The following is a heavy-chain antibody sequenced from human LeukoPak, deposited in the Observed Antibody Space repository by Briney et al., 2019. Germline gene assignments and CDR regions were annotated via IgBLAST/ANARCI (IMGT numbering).Heavy chain of an antibody. J-gene: IGHJ6*03. CDR1: GFNFSSYA. V-gene: IGHV3-23*01. Sequence: GGSLRLSCAASGFNFSSYAMSWVRQAPGRGLEWVSAISGSGGSTHYADSVKGRFTISRDNSKNTLYLQMNSLRAEDTAIYYCAKGGAEYYGQYYYYPYMDVCGNGTTVTVS. CDR2: ISGSGGST. CDR3: AKGGAEYYGQYYYYPYMDV. D-gene: IGHD3-3*01.